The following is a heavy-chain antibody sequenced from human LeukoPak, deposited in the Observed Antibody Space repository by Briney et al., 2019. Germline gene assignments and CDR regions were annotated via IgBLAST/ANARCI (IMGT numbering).Heavy chain of an antibody. Sequence: SQTLSLTCAVSGDSISSGDYSWSWIRQPSGKGLEWIGYIFHSGSSYYNPSLKSRVTISVDRSKNQFSLRLTSVTAADTAVYYCARELWFVNAPGSWFDPWGQGTLVTVSS. CDR2: IFHSGSS. CDR3: ARELWFVNAPGSWFDP. CDR1: GDSISSGDYS. D-gene: IGHD3-10*01. J-gene: IGHJ5*02. V-gene: IGHV4-30-2*01.